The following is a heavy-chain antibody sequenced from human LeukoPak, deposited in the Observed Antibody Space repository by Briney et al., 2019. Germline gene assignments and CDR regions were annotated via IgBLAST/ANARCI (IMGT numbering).Heavy chain of an antibody. D-gene: IGHD3-22*01. CDR3: ARVTYYYDSSGYSRFFDY. CDR2: IDPSDSYT. V-gene: IGHV5-10-1*01. Sequence: GESLKISCEGSGYSFTSYWITWVRQMPGKGLEWMGRIDPSDSYTDYSPSFQGHVTMSADKSISTAYLQWSSLKASDTAMYYCARVTYYYDSSGYSRFFDYWGQGTLVTVSS. J-gene: IGHJ4*02. CDR1: GYSFTSYW.